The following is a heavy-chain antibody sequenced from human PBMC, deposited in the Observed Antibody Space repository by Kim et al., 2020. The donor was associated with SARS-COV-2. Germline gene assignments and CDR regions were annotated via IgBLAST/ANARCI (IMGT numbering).Heavy chain of an antibody. D-gene: IGHD3-22*01. J-gene: IGHJ4*02. Sequence: GGSLRLSCAASGFTFSSYAMSWVRQAPGKGLEWVSVIYSGGSSTYYADSVKGRFTISRDNSKNTLYLQMNSLRAEDTAVYYCAKAYLPYYYDSSGYISMEDYWGQGTLVTVSS. V-gene: IGHV3-23*03. CDR3: AKAYLPYYYDSSGYISMEDY. CDR1: GFTFSSYA. CDR2: IYSGGSST.